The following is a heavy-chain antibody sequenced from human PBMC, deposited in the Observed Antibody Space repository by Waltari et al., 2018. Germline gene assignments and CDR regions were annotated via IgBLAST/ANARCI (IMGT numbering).Heavy chain of an antibody. CDR2: IHHSGTT. CDR3: ARGIFTAHSYFDY. D-gene: IGHD2-15*01. Sequence: QVHLEESGPGLVKPSGTLSLTCAVSNVSISSDNWWIWVRQPPGKGLEWIGEIHHSGTTVYNPSLWSRVTISLDKSKNHFSLKLTSVTAADTAVYYCARGIFTAHSYFDYWGQGTLVTVSS. J-gene: IGHJ4*02. CDR1: NVSISSDNW. V-gene: IGHV4-4*02.